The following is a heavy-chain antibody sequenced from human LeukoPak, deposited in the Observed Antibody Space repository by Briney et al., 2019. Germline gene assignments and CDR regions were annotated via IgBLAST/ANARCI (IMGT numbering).Heavy chain of an antibody. V-gene: IGHV6-1*01. J-gene: IGHJ4*02. CDR1: GDSVSRTNAA. CDR3: ARGGWYMTVALFDQ. CDR2: TYYRTKWYS. Sequence: SQTLSLTCAISGDSVSRTNAAWNWIRQSPSRGLEWLGRTYYRTKWYSDSAISVRSRIIINPDTSKNQFSLQLNSVTPEDTAVYYCARGGWYMTVALFDQWGQGTPVAVSS. D-gene: IGHD6-19*01.